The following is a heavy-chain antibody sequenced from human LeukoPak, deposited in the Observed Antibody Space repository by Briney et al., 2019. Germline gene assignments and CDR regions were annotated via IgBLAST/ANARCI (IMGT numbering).Heavy chain of an antibody. D-gene: IGHD3-3*01. V-gene: IGHV4-59*01. J-gene: IGHJ4*02. CDR1: GGSISSYY. CDR3: ARGLDDFWSGYHLDY. Sequence: PSETLSLTCTVSGGSISSYYWSWIRQPPGKGLEWIGYIYYSGSTNYNPSLKSRVTISVDTSKNQFSLELSSVTAADTAVYYCARGLDDFWSGYHLDYWGQGTLVTVSS. CDR2: IYYSGST.